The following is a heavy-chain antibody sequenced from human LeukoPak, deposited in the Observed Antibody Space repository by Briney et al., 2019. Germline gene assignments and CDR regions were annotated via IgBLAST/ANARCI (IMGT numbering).Heavy chain of an antibody. D-gene: IGHD5-24*01. J-gene: IGHJ4*02. CDR1: GFTFSSYG. CDR2: IWFDGSNK. Sequence: GGSLRLSCAASGFTFSSYGMHWVRQAPGKGLEWVAVIWFDGSNKYYADSVKGRFTISRDNSKNTLYLQMNSLRAEDTAVYYCAMERGEMATWLFLHDYWGQGTLVTVSS. CDR3: AMERGEMATWLFLHDY. V-gene: IGHV3-33*01.